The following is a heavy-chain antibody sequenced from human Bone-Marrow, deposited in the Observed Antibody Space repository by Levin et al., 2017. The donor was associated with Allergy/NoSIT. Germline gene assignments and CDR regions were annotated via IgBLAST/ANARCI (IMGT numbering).Heavy chain of an antibody. Sequence: SQTLSLTCAVSGGSISSGGYSWSWIRQPPGKGLEWIGYIYHSGSTYYNPSLKSRVTISVDRSKNQFSLKLSSVTAADTAVYYCARGYCSSTSCYSFRGGWFDPWGQGTLVTVSS. CDR2: IYHSGST. J-gene: IGHJ5*02. D-gene: IGHD2-2*02. CDR3: ARGYCSSTSCYSFRGGWFDP. CDR1: GGSISSGGYS. V-gene: IGHV4-30-2*01.